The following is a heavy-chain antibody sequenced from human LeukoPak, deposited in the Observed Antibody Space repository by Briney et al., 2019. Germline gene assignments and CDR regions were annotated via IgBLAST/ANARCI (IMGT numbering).Heavy chain of an antibody. CDR3: AKDRGIVGATGDY. Sequence: PGGSLRLSCAASGFIFSSCTINWVRQAPGKGLEWVSAISGSGGSTYYADSVKGRFTISRDNSKNTLYLQMNSLRAEDTAVYYCAKDRGIVGATGDYWGQGTLVTVSS. J-gene: IGHJ4*02. CDR1: GFIFSSCT. CDR2: ISGSGGST. D-gene: IGHD1-26*01. V-gene: IGHV3-23*01.